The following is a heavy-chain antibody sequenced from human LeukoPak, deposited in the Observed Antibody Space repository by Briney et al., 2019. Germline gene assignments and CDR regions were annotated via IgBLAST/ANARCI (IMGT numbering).Heavy chain of an antibody. V-gene: IGHV3-23*01. CDR3: AKDRGRYYDSNGYYWGYYFDS. Sequence: PGGSLRLSCAASGFTFSTYAVNWVRQAPGKGLERVSAIKGRFTISRDNSKNTLYLQMSSLRAEDTAVYYCAKDRGRYYDSNGYYWGYYFDSWGQGILVTVST. J-gene: IGHJ4*02. CDR2: I. D-gene: IGHD3-22*01. CDR1: GFTFSTYA.